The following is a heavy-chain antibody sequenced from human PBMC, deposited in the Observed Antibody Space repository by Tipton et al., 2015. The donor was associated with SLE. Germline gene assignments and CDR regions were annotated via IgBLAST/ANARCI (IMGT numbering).Heavy chain of an antibody. Sequence: TLSLTCTVSGGSISTNNYWSWIRQPPGKGLEWIGEINHSGSTNYNPSLKSRVTISVDTSKNQFSLKLSSVTAADTAVYYCARYSSSPPYYFDFWGQGTLVTVSP. V-gene: IGHV4-34*01. CDR1: GGSISTNNY. CDR3: ARYSSSPPYYFDF. J-gene: IGHJ4*02. D-gene: IGHD6-6*01. CDR2: INHSGST.